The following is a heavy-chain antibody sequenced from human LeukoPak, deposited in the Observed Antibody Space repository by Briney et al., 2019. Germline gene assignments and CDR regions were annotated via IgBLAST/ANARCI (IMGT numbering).Heavy chain of an antibody. CDR1: GFTVSNTG. J-gene: IGHJ4*02. CDR3: ITDKNSGWFGIFDS. CDR2: TRRKSDGGTT. D-gene: IGHD6-19*01. V-gene: IGHV3-15*01. Sequence: GGSLRLSCGASGFTVSNTGMSWVRQAPGKGLEWVGRTRRKSDGGTTDYAAPVKGRFTISREDSKNTLYLEMNSLNTEDTAVYYCITDKNSGWFGIFDSWGQGTLVTVSS.